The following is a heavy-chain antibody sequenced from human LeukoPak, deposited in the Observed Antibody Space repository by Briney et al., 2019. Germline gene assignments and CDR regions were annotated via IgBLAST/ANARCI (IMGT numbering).Heavy chain of an antibody. CDR2: IRYDGSNK. V-gene: IGHV3-30*02. Sequence: PGGSLRLSCAASGFTFSSYGMHWVRQAPGKGLEWVAFIRYDGSNKYYADSVKGRFTISRDNSKNTLYLQMNSLRAEDTAVYYCAKPQFYYGSGSSYFDYWGQGTLVTVSS. J-gene: IGHJ4*02. CDR1: GFTFSSYG. CDR3: AKPQFYYGSGSSYFDY. D-gene: IGHD3-10*01.